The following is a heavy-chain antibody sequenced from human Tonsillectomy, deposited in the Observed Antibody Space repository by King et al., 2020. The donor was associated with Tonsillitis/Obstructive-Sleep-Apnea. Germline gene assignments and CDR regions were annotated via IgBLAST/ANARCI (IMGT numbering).Heavy chain of an antibody. D-gene: IGHD4-17*01. CDR1: GGTFSSYA. CDR2: IIPIFGTA. CDR3: ARDLGVDNDYGDYGPSTYYFYYMDV. Sequence: QLVQSGAEVKKPGASVKVSCKASGGTFSSYAISWVRQAPGQGLELMGGIIPIFGTANYAQKFQGRVTITADESTSTAYMELSSLRSEDTAVYYCARDLGVDNDYGDYGPSTYYFYYMDVWGKGTTVTVSS. V-gene: IGHV1-69*12. J-gene: IGHJ6*03.